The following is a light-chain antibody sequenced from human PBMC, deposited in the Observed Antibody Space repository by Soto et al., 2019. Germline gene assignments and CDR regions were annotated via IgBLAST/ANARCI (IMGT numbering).Light chain of an antibody. CDR2: LTS. V-gene: IGKV1-39*01. J-gene: IGKJ1*01. CDR3: QQSSTTPLT. Sequence: DIQMTQSPSSLSASVGDRITITCRASQSISTYLNWFQQKPGRAPKLLIYLTSTLKSGVPSRFSGSGSGTDFTLTISSLQPEDFATYHCQQSSTTPLTFGQGTKVDVK. CDR1: QSISTY.